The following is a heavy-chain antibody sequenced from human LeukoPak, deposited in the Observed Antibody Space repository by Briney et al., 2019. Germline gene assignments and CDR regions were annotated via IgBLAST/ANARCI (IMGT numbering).Heavy chain of an antibody. CDR2: ISYDGSNK. Sequence: PGGSLRLSCAASGFTFSSYGMHWVRQAPGKGLEWAAVISYDGSNKYYADSVKGRFTISRDNSKNTLYLQMNSLRAEDTAVYYCAKEQSREYSGSSHDYWGQGTLVTVSS. V-gene: IGHV3-30*18. CDR3: AKEQSREYSGSSHDY. CDR1: GFTFSSYG. D-gene: IGHD1-26*01. J-gene: IGHJ4*02.